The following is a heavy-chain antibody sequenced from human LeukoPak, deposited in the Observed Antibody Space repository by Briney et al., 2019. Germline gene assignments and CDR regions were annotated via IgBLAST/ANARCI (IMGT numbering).Heavy chain of an antibody. CDR1: GFPFNLYG. CDR2: ISGLNNVM. CDR3: ARPQNYYDSISAFDI. V-gene: IGHV3-21*01. D-gene: IGHD3-22*01. Sequence: GGSLRLSCAASGFPFNLYGMTWVRQAPGKGLEWVSLISGLNNVMYYADSVKGRFTISRDNAKNSLYLEMDSLTAEDTAVYYCARPQNYYDSISAFDIWGQGTMVTVSS. J-gene: IGHJ3*02.